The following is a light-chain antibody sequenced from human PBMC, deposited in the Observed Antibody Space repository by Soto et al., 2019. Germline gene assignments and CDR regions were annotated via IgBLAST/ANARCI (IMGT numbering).Light chain of an antibody. CDR1: QSVSSSY. J-gene: IGKJ3*01. CDR3: QKYGRSTRLN. V-gene: IGKV3-20*01. Sequence: EIFLTHSPGTLSLSPGERATLSCRASQSVSSSYLAWYQQKPGQAPRLLIYGASSRATGIPDRFSGSGSGTDFTLNISRMAPEDFAVYYCQKYGRSTRLNFGPGTKVAIK. CDR2: GAS.